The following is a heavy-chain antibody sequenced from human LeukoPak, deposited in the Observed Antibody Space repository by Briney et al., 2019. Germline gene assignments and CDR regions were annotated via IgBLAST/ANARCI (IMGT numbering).Heavy chain of an antibody. D-gene: IGHD3-3*01. V-gene: IGHV4-34*01. CDR1: GGSFSGYY. CDR3: ARGLPLGVVIPSYNWFDP. CDR2: INHSGST. J-gene: IGHJ5*02. Sequence: SETLSLTCAVYGGSFSGYYWSWIRQPPGKGLEWIGEINHSGSTNYNPSLKSRVTISVDTSKNQFSLKLSSVTAADTAVYYCARGLPLGVVIPSYNWFDPWGRGTLVTVSS.